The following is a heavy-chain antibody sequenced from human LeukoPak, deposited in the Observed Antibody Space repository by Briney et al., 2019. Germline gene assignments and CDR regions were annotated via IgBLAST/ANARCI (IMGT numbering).Heavy chain of an antibody. CDR3: ARAAAGTWALYYYYYMDV. D-gene: IGHD6-13*01. V-gene: IGHV6-1*01. Sequence: SQTLSLTCAISGDSVSSNSAAWNWIRQSPSRGLEWLGRTYYRSKWYNDYAVSVKSRITINPDTSKNQFSLQLNSVTPEDTAVYYCARAAAGTWALYYYYYMDVWGKGTTVTVSS. J-gene: IGHJ6*03. CDR1: GDSVSSNSAA. CDR2: TYYRSKWYN.